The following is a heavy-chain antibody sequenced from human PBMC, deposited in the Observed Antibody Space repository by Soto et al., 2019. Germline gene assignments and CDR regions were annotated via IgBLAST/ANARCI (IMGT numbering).Heavy chain of an antibody. CDR3: AREIYDFWSGYYWFDP. Sequence: ASVKVSCKASGYTFTSYDINWVRQATGQGLEWMGWMNPNSGNTGYAQKFQGRVTMTRNTSISTAYMELSSLRSEDTAVYYCAREIYDFWSGYYWFDPWGRGTLVTVSS. CDR1: GYTFTSYD. J-gene: IGHJ5*02. V-gene: IGHV1-8*01. D-gene: IGHD3-3*01. CDR2: MNPNSGNT.